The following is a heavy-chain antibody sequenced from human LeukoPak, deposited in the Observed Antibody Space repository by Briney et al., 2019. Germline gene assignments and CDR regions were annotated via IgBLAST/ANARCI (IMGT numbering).Heavy chain of an antibody. CDR3: AREAGGNHAEDAFDI. D-gene: IGHD1-14*01. CDR1: GGSISSSSYY. Sequence: SETLSLTCTVSGGSISSSSYYWGWIRQPPGKGLGWIGSIYYSGSTYYNPSLKSRVTISVDTSKNQFSLKLSSVTAADTAVYYCAREAGGNHAEDAFDIWGQGTMVTVSS. J-gene: IGHJ3*02. CDR2: IYYSGST. V-gene: IGHV4-39*02.